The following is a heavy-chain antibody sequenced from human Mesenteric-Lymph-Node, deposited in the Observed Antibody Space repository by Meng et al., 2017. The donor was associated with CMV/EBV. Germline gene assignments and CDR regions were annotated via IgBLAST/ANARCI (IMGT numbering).Heavy chain of an antibody. Sequence: EAAGLTFSHYAMHWVRQAPGKGLEWVAIIWYDGSSKYYADSVKDRFTISRDNSKNTLSLQMNSLRAEDTAVYYCARGRDSGGWYLDYWGQGTLVTVSS. CDR2: IWYDGSSK. CDR3: ARGRDSGGWYLDY. V-gene: IGHV3-33*01. D-gene: IGHD6-19*01. J-gene: IGHJ4*02. CDR1: GLTFSHYA.